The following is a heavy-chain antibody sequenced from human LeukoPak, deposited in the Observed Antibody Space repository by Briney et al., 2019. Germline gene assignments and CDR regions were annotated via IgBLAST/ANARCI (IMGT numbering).Heavy chain of an antibody. CDR1: GGSISSYY. J-gene: IGHJ6*03. CDR3: ARETSQKGAHYMDV. CDR2: IYYSGST. Sequence: SETLSLTCTVSGGSISSYYWSWIRQPLGKGLEWIGFIYYSGSTNYNPSLKSRVTISVDTSKNQFSLKLSSVTAADTAVYYCARETSQKGAHYMDVWGKGTTVTISS. V-gene: IGHV4-59*01. D-gene: IGHD3-16*01.